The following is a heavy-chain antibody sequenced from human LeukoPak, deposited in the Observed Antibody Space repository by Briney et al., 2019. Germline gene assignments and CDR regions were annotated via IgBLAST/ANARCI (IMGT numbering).Heavy chain of an antibody. CDR1: GGSISSSSYY. V-gene: IGHV4-39*07. D-gene: IGHD4-17*01. CDR3: AREATVTTWRVDWFDP. Sequence: PSETLSLTCTVSGGSISSSSYYWGWIRQPPGKGLEWIGSIYYSGSTYYNPSLKSRVTISVDTSKNQFSLKLSSVTAADTAVYYCAREATVTTWRVDWFDPWGQGTLVTVSS. J-gene: IGHJ5*02. CDR2: IYYSGST.